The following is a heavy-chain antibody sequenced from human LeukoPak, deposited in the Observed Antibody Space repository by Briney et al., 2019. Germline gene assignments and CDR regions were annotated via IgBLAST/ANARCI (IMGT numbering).Heavy chain of an antibody. D-gene: IGHD3-3*01. Sequence: GGSLRLSCAASGFTFSSYSMNWVRQAPGKGLEWVSSISSSSSYIYYADSVKGRFTISRDNAKNSLYLQMNSLRAEDTVVYYCARGAPDFWSVYYMDVWGKGTTVTVSS. CDR2: ISSSSSYI. CDR3: ARGAPDFWSVYYMDV. J-gene: IGHJ6*03. V-gene: IGHV3-21*01. CDR1: GFTFSSYS.